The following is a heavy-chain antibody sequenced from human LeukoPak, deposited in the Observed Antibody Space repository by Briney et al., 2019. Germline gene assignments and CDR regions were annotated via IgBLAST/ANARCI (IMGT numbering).Heavy chain of an antibody. D-gene: IGHD3-10*01. CDR2: INPNSGDT. Sequence: GASVKVSCKASEYTFTGYYMHWVRQAPGQGLEWMAWINPNSGDTHYAQRFQGRVTMTRDTSISTAYMELSSLRSDDTAVYYRARGGVITLDYWGQGTLVTVS. CDR1: EYTFTGYY. CDR3: ARGGVITLDY. V-gene: IGHV1-2*02. J-gene: IGHJ4*02.